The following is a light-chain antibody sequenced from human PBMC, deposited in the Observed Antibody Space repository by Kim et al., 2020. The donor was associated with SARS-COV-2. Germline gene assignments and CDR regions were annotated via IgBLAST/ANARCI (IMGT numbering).Light chain of an antibody. Sequence: EIVMTQSPATLSVFPGERATLSCGASQSVNSNLVWYQRKPGQAPRLLIYGASTRATGIPARFSGSGSGAEFTLTTSSLQPEDFAVYYCQQYNRWPPITFGQGTRLEIK. CDR1: QSVNSN. V-gene: IGKV3-15*01. J-gene: IGKJ5*01. CDR3: QQYNRWPPIT. CDR2: GAS.